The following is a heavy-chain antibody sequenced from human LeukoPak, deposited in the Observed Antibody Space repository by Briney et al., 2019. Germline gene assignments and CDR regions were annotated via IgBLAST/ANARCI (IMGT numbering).Heavy chain of an antibody. Sequence: GGSLRLSCSASGFTFSSYAMHWVRQAPGKGLEYVSAISSNGGSTYYADSVKGRFTISRDNSKNTLYLQMNSLRAEDTAVYYCAIGLYGGPFDYWGQGTLVTVSS. J-gene: IGHJ4*02. CDR3: AIGLYGGPFDY. CDR1: GFTFSSYA. D-gene: IGHD4-17*01. CDR2: ISSNGGST. V-gene: IGHV3-64*04.